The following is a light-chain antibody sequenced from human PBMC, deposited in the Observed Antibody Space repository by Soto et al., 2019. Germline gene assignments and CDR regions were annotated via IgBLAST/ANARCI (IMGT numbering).Light chain of an antibody. J-gene: IGKJ5*01. Sequence: EVIMTQSPATLSVSPGERATLSCRASQTVSNHLAWYQQKNGQAPRLLIYHTSIRATGIPTRFSGSGSGTEFILTVSSLQSEDFAVYSCQQYHTWPPSTTVGQGTRLEIK. CDR2: HTS. V-gene: IGKV3D-15*01. CDR1: QTVSNH. CDR3: QQYHTWPPSTT.